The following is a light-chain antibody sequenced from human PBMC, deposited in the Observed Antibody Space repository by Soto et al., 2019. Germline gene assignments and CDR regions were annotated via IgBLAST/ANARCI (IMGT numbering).Light chain of an antibody. J-gene: IGKJ1*01. Sequence: IQMTQAPSTLAATGADRVTITCRASQWISNYLSCYQQKPVKVRKLLIYVACTLQSVVPSRFSGSGSGTDFTLTIGSLPPEDVAPYYCQKYNSAPQTFGPGTKVDI. CDR3: QKYNSAPQT. CDR1: QWISNY. V-gene: IGKV1-27*01. CDR2: VAC.